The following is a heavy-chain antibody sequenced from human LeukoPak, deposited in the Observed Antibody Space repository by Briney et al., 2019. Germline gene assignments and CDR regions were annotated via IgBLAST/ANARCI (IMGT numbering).Heavy chain of an antibody. Sequence: GASVKVSCKASGRTFSSYAISWVRQAPGQGLEWMGRIIPILGIANYAQKFQGRVTITADKSTSTAYMELGSLRSEDTAVYYCARDPYGDYGAYGMDVWGQGTTVTVSS. V-gene: IGHV1-69*04. CDR2: IIPILGIA. CDR3: ARDPYGDYGAYGMDV. J-gene: IGHJ6*02. D-gene: IGHD4-17*01. CDR1: GRTFSSYA.